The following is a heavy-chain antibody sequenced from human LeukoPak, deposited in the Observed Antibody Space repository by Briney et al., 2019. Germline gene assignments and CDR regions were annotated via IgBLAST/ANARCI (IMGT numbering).Heavy chain of an antibody. V-gene: IGHV3-23*01. CDR2: ISGSGDST. CDR1: GFTFSTYA. Sequence: GGSLRLSCAASGFTFSTYAVNWVRQAPGKGLEWVSTISGSGDSTYYADSVKGRFTISRDNSKDTLYLQMSSVRVDDTAVYYCAKAVEVPGDAFDIWGQGTMVTVSS. J-gene: IGHJ3*02. CDR3: AKAVEVPGDAFDI. D-gene: IGHD2-2*01.